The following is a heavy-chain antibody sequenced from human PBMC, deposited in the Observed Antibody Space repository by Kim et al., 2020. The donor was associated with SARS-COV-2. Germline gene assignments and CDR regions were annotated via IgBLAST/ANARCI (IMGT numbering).Heavy chain of an antibody. V-gene: IGHV3-73*01. CDR1: GFAFSDSA. J-gene: IGHJ4*02. CDR3: TRNLTY. Sequence: GGSLRLSCAASGFAFSDSAIHWVRQASGKGLEWVGRIRSKTNNYATEYAASVKVRFTISRDESRNTAYLQIDSLKSEDTALYYCTRNLTYWGQGTLVTVSS. CDR2: IRSKTNNYAT.